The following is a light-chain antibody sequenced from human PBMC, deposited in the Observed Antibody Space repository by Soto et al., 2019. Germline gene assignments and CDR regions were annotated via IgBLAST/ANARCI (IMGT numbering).Light chain of an antibody. CDR3: QQYNGYSRT. CDR2: DVS. CDR1: QSIGDS. Sequence: DGQMFQPASTLSASEGDRVTITCRASQSIGDSLAWCQQKPGKAPYLLISDVSSLERGVPSRFSGSGSGTEFTLTIISMQPDDFATFYCQQYNGYSRTFGQGTKVDIK. V-gene: IGKV1-5*01. J-gene: IGKJ1*01.